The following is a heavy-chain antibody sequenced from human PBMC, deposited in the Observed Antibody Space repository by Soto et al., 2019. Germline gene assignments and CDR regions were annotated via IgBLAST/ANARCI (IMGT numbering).Heavy chain of an antibody. D-gene: IGHD3-10*01. J-gene: IGHJ4*02. CDR2: IYYSGST. CDR3: ARVRFMVRGANTRTNAPHFDY. CDR1: GGSISSGDYY. Sequence: TLSLTCTVSGGSISSGDYYWSWIRQPPGKGLEWIGYIYYSGSTYYNPSLKSRVTISVDTSKNQFSLKLSSVTAADTAVYYCARVRFMVRGANTRTNAPHFDYWGQGTLVTVSS. V-gene: IGHV4-30-4*01.